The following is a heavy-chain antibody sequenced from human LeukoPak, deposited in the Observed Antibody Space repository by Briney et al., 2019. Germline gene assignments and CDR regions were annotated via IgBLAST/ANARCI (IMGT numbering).Heavy chain of an antibody. CDR1: GFSIRIHW. CDR3: GRGHYGLDV. V-gene: IGHV3-7*01. CDR2: INPDGSEK. J-gene: IGHJ6*02. Sequence: GGSLRLSCAASGFSIRIHWVTWVRQAPGKGLEWVAHINPDGSEKSYADSVNGRFTISRDNADNSVTLQMNSLRAEDTGVFYCGRGHYGLDVWGQGTTVTVSS.